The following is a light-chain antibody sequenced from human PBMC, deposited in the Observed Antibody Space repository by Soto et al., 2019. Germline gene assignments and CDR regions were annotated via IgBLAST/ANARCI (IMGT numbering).Light chain of an antibody. CDR2: DAS. CDR3: QQRRNWLWT. CDR1: QSGGNS. Sequence: IVLTQSPGTLSLSPGQRATLSCRAGQSGGNSLGLFQQQPGQPPRLLIYDASYRAAGIPARFSGRGFGTDFTLTISSLEPEYFAVYYCQQRRNWLWTFGQGTQLEIK. J-gene: IGKJ1*01. V-gene: IGKV3-11*01.